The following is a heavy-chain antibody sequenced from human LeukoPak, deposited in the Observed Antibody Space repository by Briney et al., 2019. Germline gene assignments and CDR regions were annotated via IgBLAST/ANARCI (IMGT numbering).Heavy chain of an antibody. J-gene: IGHJ4*02. CDR1: GGSNSSSSYY. V-gene: IGHV4-39*01. CDR2: IYYSGST. CDR3: ARHHRPTVDTAMVTVYYFDY. D-gene: IGHD5-18*01. Sequence: SDSLSLTCTVSGGSNSSSSYYWGWIRQPPGKGLEWIRSIYYSGSTYYNPSLKSRVTISVDTSKNQFSLKLSSVTAADTAVYYCARHHRPTVDTAMVTVYYFDYWGQGTLVTVSS.